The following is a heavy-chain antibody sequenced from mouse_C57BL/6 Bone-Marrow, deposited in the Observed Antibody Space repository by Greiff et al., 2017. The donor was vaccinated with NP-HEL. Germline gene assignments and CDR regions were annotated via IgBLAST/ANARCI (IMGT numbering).Heavy chain of an antibody. D-gene: IGHD2-4*01. J-gene: IGHJ4*01. CDR3: ARMPYYDYPYYAMDY. CDR2: IWWDDDK. V-gene: IGHV8-8*01. CDR1: GFSLSTFGMG. Sequence: QVQLKESGPGILQPSQTLSLTCSFSGFSLSTFGMGVGWIRQPSGKGLEWLAHIWWDDDKYYNPALKSRLTISKDTSKNQVFLKIANVDTADTATYYCARMPYYDYPYYAMDYWGQGTSVTVSS.